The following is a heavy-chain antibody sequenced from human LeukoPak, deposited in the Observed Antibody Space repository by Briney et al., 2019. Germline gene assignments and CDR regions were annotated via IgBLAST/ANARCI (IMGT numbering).Heavy chain of an antibody. J-gene: IGHJ1*01. CDR1: GGSFSGYY. V-gene: IGHV4-34*01. Sequence: SETLSLTCAVYGGSFSGYYWSGIRQPPGKGLEWIGEVNHSGSTNYNPSLKSRVTISVDTSKNQFSLKLSSVTAADTAVYYCATGVSAGGSHPDWGQGTLVTVSS. CDR3: ATGVSAGGSHPD. CDR2: VNHSGST. D-gene: IGHD2-15*01.